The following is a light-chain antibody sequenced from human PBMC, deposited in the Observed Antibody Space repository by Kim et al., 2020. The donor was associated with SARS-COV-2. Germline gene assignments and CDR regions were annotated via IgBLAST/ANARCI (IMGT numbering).Light chain of an antibody. Sequence: STTARDRANNACQTRRIISTWLAWSQPKPGKAPNLLICKASSLGSGVPSRFNGSGSGTEFTLADSSLQTDGFTTYYCQQYHICPYIFGQGTKLEI. V-gene: IGKV1-5*01. CDR2: KAS. J-gene: IGKJ2*01. CDR1: RIISTW. CDR3: QQYHICPYI.